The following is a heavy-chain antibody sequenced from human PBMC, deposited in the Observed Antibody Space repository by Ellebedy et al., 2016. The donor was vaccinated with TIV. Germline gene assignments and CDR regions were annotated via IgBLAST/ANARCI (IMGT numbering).Heavy chain of an antibody. CDR2: ISWNSGSI. Sequence: GGSLRLSCAASGFTFDDYAMHWVRQAPGKGLEWVSGISWNSGSIGYADSVEGRFTISRDNAKNSLYLQMNSLRAEDTALYYCAKESLYGGATAHFDYWGQGTLVTVSS. D-gene: IGHD1-26*01. CDR1: GFTFDDYA. J-gene: IGHJ4*02. V-gene: IGHV3-9*01. CDR3: AKESLYGGATAHFDY.